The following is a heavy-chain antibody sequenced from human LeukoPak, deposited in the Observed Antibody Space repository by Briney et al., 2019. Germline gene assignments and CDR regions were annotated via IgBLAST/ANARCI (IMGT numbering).Heavy chain of an antibody. J-gene: IGHJ4*02. CDR3: TREPPTRY. Sequence: PGGSLRLSCTASGFTVGEYTITWIRPAPGRGLEWVGFIRNKADGGTPEYAASVKGRFTISSDDSKNIAYLQMNSLNTDDTAVYYCTREPPTRYWGQGTLVSVSS. V-gene: IGHV3-49*03. CDR1: GFTVGEYT. D-gene: IGHD1-26*01. CDR2: IRNKADGGTP.